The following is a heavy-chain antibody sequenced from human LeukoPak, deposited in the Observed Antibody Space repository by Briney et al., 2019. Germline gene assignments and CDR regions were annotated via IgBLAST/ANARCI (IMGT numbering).Heavy chain of an antibody. CDR3: AATRDCSSTSCLNWYFDL. J-gene: IGHJ2*01. D-gene: IGHD2-2*01. CDR2: IVVGSGNT. Sequence: ASVKVSCKASGFTFTSSAMQWVRQARGQRLEGIGWIVVGSGNTNYAQKFQERVTITRDMSTSTAYMELSSLRSEDTAVYYCAATRDCSSTSCLNWYFDLWGRGTLVTVSS. CDR1: GFTFTSSA. V-gene: IGHV1-58*02.